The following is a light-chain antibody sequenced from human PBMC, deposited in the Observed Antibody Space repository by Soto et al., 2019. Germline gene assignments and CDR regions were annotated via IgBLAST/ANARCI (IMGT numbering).Light chain of an antibody. V-gene: IGKV1-5*03. CDR1: QSISSW. CDR3: LQDHDDSWT. CDR2: KTS. Sequence: DIQMTQSPSTLYASVGDRVTITCRASQSISSWLAWYQQKPGKAPKLLIYKTSSLESGVPSRFSGSGSGTEFTLTVSSLQPEDFATYYCLQDHDDSWTFGQGTKVDIK. J-gene: IGKJ1*01.